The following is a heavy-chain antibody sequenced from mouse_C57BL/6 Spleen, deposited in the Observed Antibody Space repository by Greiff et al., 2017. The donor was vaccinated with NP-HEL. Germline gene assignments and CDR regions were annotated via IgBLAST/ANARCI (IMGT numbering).Heavy chain of an antibody. Sequence: QVQLQQPGAELVRPGSSVKLSCKASGYTFTSYWMHWVKQRPIQGLEWIGNIDPSDSETHYNQKFKDKATLTVDKSSSTAYMQLSSLTSEDSAVYYCARYSNLPYYYAMDYWGQGTSVTVSS. CDR1: GYTFTSYW. V-gene: IGHV1-52*01. D-gene: IGHD2-5*01. CDR2: IDPSDSET. J-gene: IGHJ4*01. CDR3: ARYSNLPYYYAMDY.